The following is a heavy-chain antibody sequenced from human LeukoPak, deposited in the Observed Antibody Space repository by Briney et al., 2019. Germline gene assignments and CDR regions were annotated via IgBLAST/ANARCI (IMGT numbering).Heavy chain of an antibody. D-gene: IGHD3-10*01. CDR2: ISTSGGTT. J-gene: IGHJ4*02. Sequence: PGGSLRLPCAASGFTFSSFAMHWVRQAPGKGLEYVSAISTSGGTTFYANSVKDRFTISRDNSKNTLYLHMGSLRPEDMAVYYCARANQFSGSGTYYNDFWGQGTLVTVSS. CDR3: ARANQFSGSGTYYNDF. V-gene: IGHV3-64*01. CDR1: GFTFSSFA.